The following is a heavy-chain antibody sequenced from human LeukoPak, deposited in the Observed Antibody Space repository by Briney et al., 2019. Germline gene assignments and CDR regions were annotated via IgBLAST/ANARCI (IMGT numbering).Heavy chain of an antibody. CDR2: IIPIFGIA. CDR1: GATFSSYA. CDR3: ARAFAKTGKYYFDY. D-gene: IGHD1-14*01. Sequence: SGKLSCKASGATFSSYAISWVRQAPGQGLEWMGRIIPIFGIANYAQKFQGRVTITADKSTSTAYMELSSLRSEDTAVYYCARAFAKTGKYYFDYWGQGTLVTVSS. V-gene: IGHV1-69*04. J-gene: IGHJ4*02.